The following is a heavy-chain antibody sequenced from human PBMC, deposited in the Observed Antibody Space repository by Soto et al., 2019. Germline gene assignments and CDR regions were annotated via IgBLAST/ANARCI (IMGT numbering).Heavy chain of an antibody. CDR3: ARTPADFWSGYYTEYYYYGMDV. V-gene: IGHV5-51*01. Sequence: GESLKISCKGSGYSFTSYWIGWVRQMPGKGLEWMGIIYPGDSDTRYSPSFQGQVTISADKSISTAYLQWSSLKASDTAMYYCARTPADFWSGYYTEYYYYGMDVWGQGTTVTVSS. CDR1: GYSFTSYW. J-gene: IGHJ6*02. D-gene: IGHD3-3*01. CDR2: IYPGDSDT.